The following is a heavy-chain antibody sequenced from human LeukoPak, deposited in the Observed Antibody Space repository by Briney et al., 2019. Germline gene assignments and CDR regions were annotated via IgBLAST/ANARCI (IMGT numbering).Heavy chain of an antibody. J-gene: IGHJ4*02. CDR3: ARDPPGYSGYGSLDY. CDR2: INPSGGST. D-gene: IGHD5-12*01. CDR1: GYTFTSYG. V-gene: IGHV1-46*01. Sequence: ASVKVSCKASGYTFTSYGISWVRQAPGQGLEWMGIINPSGGSTSYAQKFQGRVTMTRDTSTSTVYMELSSLRSEDTAVYYCARDPPGYSGYGSLDYWGQGTLVTVSS.